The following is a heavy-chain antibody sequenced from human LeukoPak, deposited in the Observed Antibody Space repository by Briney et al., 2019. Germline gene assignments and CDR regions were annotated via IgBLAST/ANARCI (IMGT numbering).Heavy chain of an antibody. Sequence: GGSLRLSCAASGFTFSSYEMNWVRQAPGKGLEWVSYISSSGSTIYYADSVKGRFTISRDNAKNSLYLQRNSLRAENTAVYYCARWVPLSGVDYWGQGTLVTVSS. D-gene: IGHD3-16*02. CDR2: ISSSGSTI. J-gene: IGHJ4*02. CDR3: ARWVPLSGVDY. V-gene: IGHV3-48*03. CDR1: GFTFSSYE.